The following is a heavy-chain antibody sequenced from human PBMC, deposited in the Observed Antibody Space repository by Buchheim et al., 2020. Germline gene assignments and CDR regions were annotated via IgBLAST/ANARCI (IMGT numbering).Heavy chain of an antibody. J-gene: IGHJ4*02. CDR2: ITHSGTT. CDR1: GGSFSGYY. Sequence: QVQLQQWGAGLLKPSETLSLTCAVYGGSFSGYYWTWIRQPPGKGLEWIGEITHSGTTNYNPSLKSRVTISVDTSKNQISLRLSSVTAADTAVYYCARDDDGAPNYWGQGTL. D-gene: IGHD1-1*01. CDR3: ARDDDGAPNY. V-gene: IGHV4-34*02.